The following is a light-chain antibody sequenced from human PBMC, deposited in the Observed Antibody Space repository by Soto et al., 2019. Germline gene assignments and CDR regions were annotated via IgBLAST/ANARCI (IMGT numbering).Light chain of an antibody. J-gene: IGLJ2*01. V-gene: IGLV2-8*01. CDR2: EVT. CDR1: SSDVGGYHY. CDR3: SSYAGTKNMV. Sequence: QSALTQPPSASGSPGQSVTISCTGTSSDVGGYHYVSWYQHHPGKAPKLMIYEVTKRPSGVPDAFSGSKSGNTASLTVSGLQVEDEADYYCSSYAGTKNMVFGRGTKLTVL.